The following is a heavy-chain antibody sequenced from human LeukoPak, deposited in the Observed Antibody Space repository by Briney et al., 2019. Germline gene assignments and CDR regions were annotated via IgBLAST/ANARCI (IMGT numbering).Heavy chain of an antibody. V-gene: IGHV1-2*02. CDR1: GYTFTSYY. D-gene: IGHD3-10*01. J-gene: IGHJ4*02. CDR3: ARDGRFGEE. Sequence: GASVKVSCKASGYTFTSYYMHWVRQAPGQGLEWMGWINPNSGGTNYAQKFQGRVTITRNTSISTAYMELSSLRSEDTAVYYCARDGRFGEEWGQGTLVTVSS. CDR2: INPNSGGT.